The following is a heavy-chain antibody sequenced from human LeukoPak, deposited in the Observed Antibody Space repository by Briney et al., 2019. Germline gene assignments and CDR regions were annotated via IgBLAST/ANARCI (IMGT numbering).Heavy chain of an antibody. J-gene: IGHJ5*02. V-gene: IGHV3-74*01. CDR3: VGEMQVGTSIRSMT. CDR1: GFTFSSYW. CDR2: INSDGRST. D-gene: IGHD1-26*01. Sequence: GGSLRLSCAASGFTFSSYWMHWVRQAPGKGLVWVSRINSDGRSTSYADSVKGRFTISRDNAKNTVYLQMNSLRAEDTAVYYCVGEMQVGTSIRSMTWGQGTLVTVSS.